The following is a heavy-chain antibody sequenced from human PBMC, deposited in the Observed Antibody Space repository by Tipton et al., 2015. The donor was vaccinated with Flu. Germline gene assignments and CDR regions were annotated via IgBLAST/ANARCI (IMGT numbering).Heavy chain of an antibody. CDR1: GFTFSSYW. D-gene: IGHD3-22*01. CDR2: IKQDGSEK. CDR3: ARDALDSSRNFDY. Sequence: SLRLSCAASGFTFSSYWMSWVRQAPGKGLEWVANIKQDGSEKYYVDSVKGRFTISRDNAKNSLYLQMNSLRAEDTAVYYCARDALDSSRNFDYWGQGTLVTVSS. V-gene: IGHV3-7*01. J-gene: IGHJ4*02.